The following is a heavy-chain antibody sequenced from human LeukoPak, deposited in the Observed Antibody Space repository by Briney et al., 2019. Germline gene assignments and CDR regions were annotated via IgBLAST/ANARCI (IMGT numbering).Heavy chain of an antibody. CDR1: GFTFRSFW. D-gene: IGHD6-13*01. CDR3: ASRAGYTGSWSAFDY. J-gene: IGHJ4*02. Sequence: PGGSLRLSCAASGFTFRSFWVTWVRQAPGKGLELVANIKQDGSEKYHVDSVKGRFTISRDNAKNSLYLQMNSLRAEDTAVYYCASRAGYTGSWSAFDYWGQGTLVTVSS. V-gene: IGHV3-7*05. CDR2: IKQDGSEK.